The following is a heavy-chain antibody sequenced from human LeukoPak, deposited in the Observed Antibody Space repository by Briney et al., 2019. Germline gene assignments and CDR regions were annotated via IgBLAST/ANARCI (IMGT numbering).Heavy chain of an antibody. CDR2: INHSGST. CDR1: GGSFSDYY. J-gene: IGHJ4*02. D-gene: IGHD5-24*01. V-gene: IGHV4-34*01. Sequence: SETLSLTCAVYGGSFSDYYWNWIRQPPGKGLEWIGEINHSGSTNYNPSLKSRITISVDTSKNQFSLKLTSITAADTAVYYCARVRGGTYNHYFDYWGQGTLVTVSS. CDR3: ARVRGGTYNHYFDY.